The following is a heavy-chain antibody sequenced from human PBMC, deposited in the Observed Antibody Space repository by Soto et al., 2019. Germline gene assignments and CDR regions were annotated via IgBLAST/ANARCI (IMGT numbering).Heavy chain of an antibody. Sequence: VSXRLSCAASGGTCIIYSIILFRHAAGKGLEFVSAISGSGGSTYYADSVKGRFTISRENSKNTLYLQMNSLRAEETAVYYCEKDQDSTHGVRYEFEYWGPGTLV. CDR2: ISGSGGST. V-gene: IGHV3-23*01. J-gene: IGHJ4*02. D-gene: IGHD2-8*01. CDR3: EKDQDSTHGVRYEFEY. CDR1: GGTCIIYS.